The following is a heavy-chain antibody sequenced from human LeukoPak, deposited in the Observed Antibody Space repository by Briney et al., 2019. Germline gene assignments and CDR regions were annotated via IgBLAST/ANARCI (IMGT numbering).Heavy chain of an antibody. CDR1: GGSFSGYY. Sequence: SETLSLTCAVYGGSFSGYYWSWIRQPPGKGLEWIGEINHSGSTNYNPSLKSRVIISVDTSKNQFSLKLSSVTAADTAVYYCARGYNWNRGNWFDPWGQGTLVTVSS. CDR3: ARGYNWNRGNWFDP. CDR2: INHSGST. V-gene: IGHV4-34*01. D-gene: IGHD1-20*01. J-gene: IGHJ5*02.